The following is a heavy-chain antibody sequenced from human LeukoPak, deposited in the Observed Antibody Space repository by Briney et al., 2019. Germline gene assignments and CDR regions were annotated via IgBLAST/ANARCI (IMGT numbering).Heavy chain of an antibody. CDR1: GDSVSSNSAA. CDR3: ARDHYSSGWYRFDY. CDR2: TYYRSKWYN. Sequence: SQTLSLTCAISGDSVSSNSAAWNWIRQSPSRGLEWPVRTYYRSKWYNDYAVSVKSRITINPDTSKNQFSLQLNSVTPEDTAVYYCARDHYSSGWYRFDYWGQGTLVTVSS. V-gene: IGHV6-1*01. J-gene: IGHJ4*02. D-gene: IGHD6-19*01.